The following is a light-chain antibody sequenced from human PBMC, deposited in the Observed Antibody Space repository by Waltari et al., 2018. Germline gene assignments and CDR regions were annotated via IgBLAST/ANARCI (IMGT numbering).Light chain of an antibody. V-gene: IGKV1-27*01. Sequence: DIQMTQSPSSLSASVGDRVTITCRARQGISNYLAWYQQKPGKAPKLLIYAASTLQSGVPSRFSGSGSGTDFTLTISSLQPEDVATYYCQKYNSALPGTFGQGTKVEIK. J-gene: IGKJ1*01. CDR3: QKYNSALPGT. CDR2: AAS. CDR1: QGISNY.